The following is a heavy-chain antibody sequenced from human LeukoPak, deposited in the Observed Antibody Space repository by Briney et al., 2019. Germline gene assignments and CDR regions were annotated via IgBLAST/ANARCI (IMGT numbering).Heavy chain of an antibody. CDR3: ASASSSSSWYSRTDDAFDI. CDR1: GYTFTNYG. Sequence: ASVKVSCKASGYTFTNYGISWVRQAPGQGLEWLGWISGYNGNTKYAQKFQGRVTMTRDTSISTAYMELSRLRSDDTAVYYCASASSSSSWYSRTDDAFDIWGQGTMVTVSS. CDR2: ISGYNGNT. D-gene: IGHD6-13*01. V-gene: IGHV1-18*01. J-gene: IGHJ3*02.